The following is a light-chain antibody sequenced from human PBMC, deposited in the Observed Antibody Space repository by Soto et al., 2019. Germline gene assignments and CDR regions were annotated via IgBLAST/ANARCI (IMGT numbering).Light chain of an antibody. Sequence: QSALTQPASVSGSPGQSITISCTGTSSDVGGYKYVSWYQQHPGKAPKLMISEVSNRPSGVSNRFSGSKSGNTASLTISGLHAEDEADYYCSSYTSSSTWVFGGGTKLTVL. CDR2: EVS. CDR3: SSYTSSSTWV. CDR1: SSDVGGYKY. V-gene: IGLV2-14*01. J-gene: IGLJ3*02.